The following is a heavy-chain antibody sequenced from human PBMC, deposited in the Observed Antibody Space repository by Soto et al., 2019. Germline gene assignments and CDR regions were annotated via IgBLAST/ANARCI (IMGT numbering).Heavy chain of an antibody. CDR1: GLTFSSYW. Sequence: EVQLVESGGGLVQPGGSLRLSCAATGLTFSSYWMHWVRQAPGKGLVWVSRISTDGSVTTYADSVKGRFTISRDNAKKTLYLQMNSLRTEDTAVYYCARAPYSSGWWGFHYSGQGTLVNVYS. CDR3: ARAPYSSGWWGFHY. CDR2: ISTDGSVT. D-gene: IGHD6-19*01. V-gene: IGHV3-74*01. J-gene: IGHJ4*02.